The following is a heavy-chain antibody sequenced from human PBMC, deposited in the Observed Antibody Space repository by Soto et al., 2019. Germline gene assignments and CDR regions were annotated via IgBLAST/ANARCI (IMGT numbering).Heavy chain of an antibody. J-gene: IGHJ4*02. CDR2: INHSGST. D-gene: IGHD6-13*01. CDR3: ARVYSSSWLWRDY. CDR1: GGSLSGYY. Sequence: SETLSLTCAVYGGSLSGYYWSWIRQPPGKGLEWIGEINHSGSTNYNPSLKSRVTISVDTSKNQFSLKLSSVTAADTAVYYCARVYSSSWLWRDYWGQGTLVTVSS. V-gene: IGHV4-34*01.